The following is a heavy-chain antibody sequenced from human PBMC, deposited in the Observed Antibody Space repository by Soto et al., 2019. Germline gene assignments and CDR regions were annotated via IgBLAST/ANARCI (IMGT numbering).Heavy chain of an antibody. V-gene: IGHV1-18*01. CDR2: ISAYNGKT. CDR1: GYIFTRYG. D-gene: IGHD2-21*02. Sequence: ASVKVSCKASGYIFTRYGISWVRQAPGQGLEWMGWISAYNGKTNYAQKFQGRVTMTTDTPTTTAYLELRSLRSDDTAVYYCARKLLDVTINYYSHYYMDVCGKRYTVTVSS. CDR3: ARKLLDVTINYYSHYYMDV. J-gene: IGHJ6*03.